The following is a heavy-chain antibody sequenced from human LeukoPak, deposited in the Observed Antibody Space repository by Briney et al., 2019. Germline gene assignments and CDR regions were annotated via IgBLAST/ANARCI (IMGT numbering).Heavy chain of an antibody. Sequence: SSVKVSCKASGCTFSSYAISWVRQAPGQGLEYVGWINPKSGDTNFSQRFKGRVTMTSDTSISTVYLEMRKLRSDDTAVYFCARGKDDSTGHYDAFDIWGHGTMVTVSS. CDR3: ARGKDDSTGHYDAFDI. CDR2: INPKSGDT. V-gene: IGHV1-2*02. D-gene: IGHD3-22*01. CDR1: GCTFSSYA. J-gene: IGHJ3*02.